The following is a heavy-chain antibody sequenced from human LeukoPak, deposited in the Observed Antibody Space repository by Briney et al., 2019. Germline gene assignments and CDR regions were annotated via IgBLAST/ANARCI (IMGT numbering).Heavy chain of an antibody. CDR2: IYHSGST. D-gene: IGHD3-3*01. V-gene: IGHV4-30-2*01. CDR1: GGSISSGGYY. Sequence: SETLSLTCTVSGGSISSGGYYWSWIRQPPGKGLEWIGYIYHSGSTYYNPSLKSRVTISVDRSKNQFSLKLSSVTAADTAVYYCARTIFGLTNAFDIWGQGTMVTVSS. J-gene: IGHJ3*02. CDR3: ARTIFGLTNAFDI.